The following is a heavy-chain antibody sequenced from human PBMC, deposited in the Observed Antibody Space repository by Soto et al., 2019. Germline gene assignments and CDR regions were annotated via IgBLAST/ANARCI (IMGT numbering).Heavy chain of an antibody. CDR3: AKSRSSFFYYGLDV. V-gene: IGHV3-23*01. CDR2: FGGGAGRT. CDR1: GFTFSRFP. Sequence: GGSLRLSCAASGFTFSRFPMSWVRQAPGKGLEWVSGFGGGAGRTFYADSVKGRCTISRDTSKDTLFLQLNSLTAEDTGVYYCAKSRSSFFYYGLDVWGQGATVTVSS. D-gene: IGHD3-10*01. J-gene: IGHJ6*02.